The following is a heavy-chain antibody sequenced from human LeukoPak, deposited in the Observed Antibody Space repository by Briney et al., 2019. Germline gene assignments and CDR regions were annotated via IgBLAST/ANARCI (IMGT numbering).Heavy chain of an antibody. CDR1: GFTFRSYE. CDR3: ARDKTYYYDSSGSPFDY. V-gene: IGHV3-48*03. Sequence: GGSMRLSCAASGFTFRSYEMNWVRQAPGKGLEWVSYISSSTSTLYYADSVKGRFTISRDNAKNSLYPQMNSLRAEDTAVYYCARDKTYYYDSSGSPFDYWGQGTLVTVSS. CDR2: ISSSTSTL. D-gene: IGHD3-22*01. J-gene: IGHJ4*02.